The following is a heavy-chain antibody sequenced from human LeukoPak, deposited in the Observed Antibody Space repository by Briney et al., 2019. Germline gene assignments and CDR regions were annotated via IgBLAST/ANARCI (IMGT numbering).Heavy chain of an antibody. J-gene: IGHJ4*02. CDR3: AKDGRMYRHYYFDY. Sequence: PGGSLRLSCATSGFTFSTYAMSWVSQPPGKGLEWVSAISGSGDNTYYADSVKGRLTISRDNSKNTVYLQMNSLRADDTAVYYCAKDGRMYRHYYFDYWGQGTLVTVSS. V-gene: IGHV3-23*01. CDR2: ISGSGDNT. CDR1: GFTFSTYA. D-gene: IGHD1-26*01.